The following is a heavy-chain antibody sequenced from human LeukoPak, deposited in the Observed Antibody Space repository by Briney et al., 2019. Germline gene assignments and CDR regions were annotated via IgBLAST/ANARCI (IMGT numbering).Heavy chain of an antibody. Sequence: GGSLRLSCAASGFIFSSFGMHWVRQAPGKRLEGVAFIQDDESNKFYADSVKGRFTISRDNSKNTLFLQMNSLRPEDTALYYCAKQMVERPHYYYMDVWGKGTTVTVSS. CDR2: IQDDESNK. D-gene: IGHD2-15*01. V-gene: IGHV3-30*02. CDR1: GFIFSSFG. CDR3: AKQMVERPHYYYMDV. J-gene: IGHJ6*03.